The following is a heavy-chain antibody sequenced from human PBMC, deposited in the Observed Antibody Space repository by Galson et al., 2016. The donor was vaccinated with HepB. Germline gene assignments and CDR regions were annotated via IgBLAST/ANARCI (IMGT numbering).Heavy chain of an antibody. V-gene: IGHV3-7*01. CDR1: RFTFSSHW. J-gene: IGHJ3*02. CDR2: IKQDGSEK. D-gene: IGHD4-17*01. CDR3: ARFDYGDYNDAFDI. Sequence: SLSLSCAASRFTFSSHWMSWVRQAPGKGLEWVANIKQDGSEKYYVDSVKGRFSISRDNGKDSLYLQMNSLRAEDTALYYCARFDYGDYNDAFDIWGQGTMVTVSS.